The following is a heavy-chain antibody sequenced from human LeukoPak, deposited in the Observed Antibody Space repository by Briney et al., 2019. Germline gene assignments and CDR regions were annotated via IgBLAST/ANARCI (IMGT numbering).Heavy chain of an antibody. CDR3: ARLVSGYCSSTSCYNRDY. D-gene: IGHD2-2*02. V-gene: IGHV4-34*01. CDR2: INHSGST. Sequence: PSETLSLTCAVYGGSFSGYYWSWIRQPPGKGLEWIGEINHSGSTNYNPSLKSRVTISVDTSKNQFSLKLSSVTAADTAVYYCARLVSGYCSSTSCYNRDYWGQGTLVTVSS. J-gene: IGHJ4*02. CDR1: GGSFSGYY.